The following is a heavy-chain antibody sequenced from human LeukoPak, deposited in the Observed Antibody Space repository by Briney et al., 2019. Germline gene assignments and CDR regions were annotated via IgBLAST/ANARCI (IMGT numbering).Heavy chain of an antibody. D-gene: IGHD4-17*01. J-gene: IGHJ6*03. Sequence: SVKVSCKASGGTFSSYTISWVRQAPGQGLEWMGRIIPILGIANYAQKFQGRVTITADKSTSTAYLELSSLRSDDTAVYYCARAGYPVRFRYCYYYMDVWGKGTTVTVSS. CDR2: IIPILGIA. V-gene: IGHV1-69*02. CDR3: ARAGYPVRFRYCYYYMDV. CDR1: GGTFSSYT.